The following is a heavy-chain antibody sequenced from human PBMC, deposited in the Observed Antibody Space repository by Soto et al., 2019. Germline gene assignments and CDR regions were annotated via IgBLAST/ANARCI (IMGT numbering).Heavy chain of an antibody. D-gene: IGHD2-15*01. Sequence: EVQLVESGGGLVQPGGSLRLSCTASGFIVSDTYMNWVRQAPGKGLEWVSVISNRGDTHYADSVRGRFSLSRDMADNTLHLQMNNLRVEDTAVYYCAREPRYCRGGSCSITGDAFDIWGQGTMVTVSS. CDR1: GFIVSDTY. CDR3: AREPRYCRGGSCSITGDAFDI. CDR2: ISNRGDT. J-gene: IGHJ3*02. V-gene: IGHV3-66*01.